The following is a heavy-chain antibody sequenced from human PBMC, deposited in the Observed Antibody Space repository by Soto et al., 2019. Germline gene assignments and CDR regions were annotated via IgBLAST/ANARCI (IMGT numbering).Heavy chain of an antibody. J-gene: IGHJ5*02. Sequence: GGSLRLSCAASGFTFSSYGMHWVRQAPGKGLEWVAVISYDGSNKYYADSVKGRFTISRDNSKNTLYLQMNSLRAEDTAVYYCAKVRVAGTWYYNWFDPWGQGTLVTVSS. D-gene: IGHD6-19*01. CDR3: AKVRVAGTWYYNWFDP. CDR2: ISYDGSNK. CDR1: GFTFSSYG. V-gene: IGHV3-30*18.